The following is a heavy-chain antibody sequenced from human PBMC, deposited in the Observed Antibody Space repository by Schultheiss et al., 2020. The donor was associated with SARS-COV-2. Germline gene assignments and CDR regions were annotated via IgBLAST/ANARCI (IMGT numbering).Heavy chain of an antibody. Sequence: SETLSLTCAVYGGSFSGYYWSWIRQPPGKGLEWIGEINHSGSTNYNPSLKSRVTISVDKSKNQFSLKLSSVTAADTAVYYCARRTATCGMDVWGQGTTVTVSS. CDR2: INHSGST. CDR3: ARRTATCGMDV. J-gene: IGHJ6*02. V-gene: IGHV4-34*01. CDR1: GGSFSGYY. D-gene: IGHD1/OR15-1a*01.